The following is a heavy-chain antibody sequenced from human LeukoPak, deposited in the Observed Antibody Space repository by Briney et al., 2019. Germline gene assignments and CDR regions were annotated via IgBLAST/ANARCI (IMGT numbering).Heavy chain of an antibody. Sequence: SVKVSCKASGYTFTSYDINWVRQAPGQGLEWMGRIIPIFGTANYAQKFQGRVTITTDESTSTAYMELSSLRSEDTAVYYCARGYDSSGYHWFDPWGQGTLVTVSS. CDR2: IIPIFGTA. D-gene: IGHD3-22*01. J-gene: IGHJ5*02. CDR1: GYTFTSYD. CDR3: ARGYDSSGYHWFDP. V-gene: IGHV1-69*05.